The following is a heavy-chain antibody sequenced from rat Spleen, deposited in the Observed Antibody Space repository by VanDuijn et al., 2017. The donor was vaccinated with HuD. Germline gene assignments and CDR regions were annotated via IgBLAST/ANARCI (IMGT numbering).Heavy chain of an antibody. CDR3: ARGLADY. Sequence: EVQLVESGGGLXQPXXSLKLSXXXSGXXXSXXXMTXXXQVPGKGPEEIASISHGGNTNSYPDCVKGRFTISREDAQSTLYLQMNSLRSDDTATYYCARGLADYWGQGVMVTVSS. V-gene: IGHV5-31*01. J-gene: IGHJ2*01. CDR2: ISHGGNTN. CDR1: GXXXSXXX.